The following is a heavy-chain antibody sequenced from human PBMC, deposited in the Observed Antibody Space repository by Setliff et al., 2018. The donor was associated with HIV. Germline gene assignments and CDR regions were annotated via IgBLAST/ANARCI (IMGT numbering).Heavy chain of an antibody. D-gene: IGHD6-19*01. V-gene: IGHV3-11*06. CDR3: ARLMYSSGPGSFDY. Sequence: PGGSLRLSCAASGFPFSDYYMSWIRQAPGKGLEWVSYISTGSSHTNYGDSVKGRFTISRDNVNDLLFLQMNSLRAEDTAVYYCARLMYSSGPGSFDYWGQGTLVTVSS. J-gene: IGHJ4*02. CDR2: ISTGSSHT. CDR1: GFPFSDYY.